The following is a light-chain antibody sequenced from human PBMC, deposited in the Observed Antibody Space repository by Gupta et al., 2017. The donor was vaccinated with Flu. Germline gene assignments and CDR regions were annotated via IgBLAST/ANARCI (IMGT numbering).Light chain of an antibody. CDR1: DLENKY. J-gene: IGLJ2*01. Sequence: SPGQTARITCAGDDLENKYVCWYQQKPGQSPVLVVYQDVKRPAGIPERFSGSNSGDTATLTISGTQAMDEAEYYCQAWDGITVVFGGGTKLTVL. CDR3: QAWDGITVV. CDR2: QDV. V-gene: IGLV3-1*01.